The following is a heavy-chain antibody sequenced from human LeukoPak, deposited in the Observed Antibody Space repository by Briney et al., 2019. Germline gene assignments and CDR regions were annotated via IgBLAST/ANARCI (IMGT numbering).Heavy chain of an antibody. V-gene: IGHV3-23*01. CDR3: AKVHMWYSSSWFPFDY. CDR2: ISSGGST. D-gene: IGHD6-13*01. Sequence: GGSLRLSCAASGFTFSSYAMTWVRQAPGKGLEWVSAISSGGSTYYADSVKGRFTISRDNSKNTLYLQMNSLRAEDTAVYYCAKVHMWYSSSWFPFDYWGQGTLVTVSS. J-gene: IGHJ4*02. CDR1: GFTFSSYA.